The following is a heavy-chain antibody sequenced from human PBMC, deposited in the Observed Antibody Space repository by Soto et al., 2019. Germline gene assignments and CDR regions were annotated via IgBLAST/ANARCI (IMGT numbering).Heavy chain of an antibody. J-gene: IGHJ4*01. CDR2: IWYDGSNK. Sequence: GGSLRLSCAASGFTFSSYGMHWVRQAPGKGLEWVAVIWYDGSNKYYADSVKGRFAISRDDSKHTAYLQMDSLRTEDTAIYYCTTDSHYSGVLVRFGYWGLGTLVTVSS. CDR3: TTDSHYSGVLVRFGY. D-gene: IGHD1-26*01. V-gene: IGHV3-33*01. CDR1: GFTFSSYG.